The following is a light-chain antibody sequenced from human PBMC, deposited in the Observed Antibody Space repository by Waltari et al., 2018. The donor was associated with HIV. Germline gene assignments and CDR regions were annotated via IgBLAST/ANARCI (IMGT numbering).Light chain of an antibody. V-gene: IGLV1-47*01. Sequence: QSVLTQPPSASGTPGQRVTISCSGSSSTIGSNSVYWYQQLPGTAPKLLIYRSNQRPSGVPGRFSGSKSGTSASLAISGLRSEDEADYYCAAWDDSLSGHVVFGGGTKLTVL. J-gene: IGLJ2*01. CDR3: AAWDDSLSGHVV. CDR2: RSN. CDR1: SSTIGSNS.